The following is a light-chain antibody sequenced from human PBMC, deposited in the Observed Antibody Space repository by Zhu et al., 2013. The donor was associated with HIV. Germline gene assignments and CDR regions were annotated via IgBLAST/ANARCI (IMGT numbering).Light chain of an antibody. V-gene: IGLV1-47*01. J-gene: IGLJ2*01. Sequence: QSVLTQPPSASGTPGQRVTISCSGSSSNIGSNYVYWYQQLPGTAPKVLIYRNNQRPSGVPDRFSASKSATSASLTISGLQAEDEADYYCCSYADTNNVVFGGGTKLTAL. CDR1: SSNIGSNY. CDR3: CSYADTNNVV. CDR2: RNN.